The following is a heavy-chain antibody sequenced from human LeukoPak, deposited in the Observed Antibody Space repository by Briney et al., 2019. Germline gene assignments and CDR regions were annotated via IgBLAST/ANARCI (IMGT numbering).Heavy chain of an antibody. V-gene: IGHV1-2*02. D-gene: IGHD1-26*01. CDR2: INPNSGGT. CDR1: GYTFTGYY. Sequence: ASVKVSCKASGYTFTGYYMHWVRQAPGQGLEWMGWINPNSGGTNYAQKFQGRVTMTRDTSISTAYMELSRLRSDDTAVYYCAREWGAGGYMDVWGKGTTVTVSS. CDR3: AREWGAGGYMDV. J-gene: IGHJ6*03.